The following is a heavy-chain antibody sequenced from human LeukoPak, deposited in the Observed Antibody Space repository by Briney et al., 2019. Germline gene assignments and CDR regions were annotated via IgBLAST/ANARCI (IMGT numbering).Heavy chain of an antibody. CDR1: GFTFSSYS. Sequence: GGSLRLSCAASGFTFSSYSMNWVRQAPGKGLEWVSSISSSSSYIYYADSVKGRFTISRDNAKNSLYLQMNSLRAEDTAVYYCATQIQVVPAAMSYYYYYYGMDVWGQGTTVTVSS. CDR3: ATQIQVVPAAMSYYYYYYGMDV. D-gene: IGHD2-2*01. J-gene: IGHJ6*02. V-gene: IGHV3-21*01. CDR2: ISSSSSYI.